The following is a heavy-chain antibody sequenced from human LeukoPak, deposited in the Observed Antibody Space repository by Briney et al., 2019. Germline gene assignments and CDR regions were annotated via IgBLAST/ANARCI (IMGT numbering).Heavy chain of an antibody. CDR1: GYSISSGYY. CDR2: IYHSGST. V-gene: IGHV4-38-2*01. D-gene: IGHD2-15*01. J-gene: IGHJ4*02. CDR3: ARSRRLLVFDY. Sequence: SETLSLTCAVSGYSISSGYYWGWIRQPPGKGREWIGSIYHSGSTYYNPSLKSRVTISVDTSKNQFSLKLSSVTAADTAVYYCARSRRLLVFDYWGQGTLVTVSS.